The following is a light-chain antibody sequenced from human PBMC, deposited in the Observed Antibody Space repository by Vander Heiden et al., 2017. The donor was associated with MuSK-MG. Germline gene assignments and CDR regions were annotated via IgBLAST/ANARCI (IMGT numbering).Light chain of an antibody. V-gene: IGKV1-39*01. J-gene: IGKJ2*01. CDR3: QQSYSTPRYT. Sequence: DIQLTQSTSSLSASVGDRVTITWRASQSISSYLNWYQQKPGKAPKLLIYAASSLQSGVPSRFSGSGSGTDFTLTISSLQPEDFATYYCQQSYSTPRYTFGQGTKLEIK. CDR2: AAS. CDR1: QSISSY.